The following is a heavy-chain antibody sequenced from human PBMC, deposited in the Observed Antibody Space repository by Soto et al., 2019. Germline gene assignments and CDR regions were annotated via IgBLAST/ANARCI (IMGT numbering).Heavy chain of an antibody. CDR2: ISYDGSNK. J-gene: IGHJ5*02. CDR1: GFTFSSYA. D-gene: IGHD6-25*01. Sequence: QVQLVESGGGVVQPGRSLRLSCAASGFTFSSYAMHWVRQAPGKGLEWVAVISYDGSNKYYADSVKGRFTISRDNSKNTLYLQMNSLRAEDTAVYYCARDRGPKGPFDPWGQGTLVTVSS. CDR3: ARDRGPKGPFDP. V-gene: IGHV3-30-3*01.